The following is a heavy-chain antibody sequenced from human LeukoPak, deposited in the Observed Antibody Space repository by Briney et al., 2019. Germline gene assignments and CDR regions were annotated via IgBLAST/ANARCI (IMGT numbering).Heavy chain of an antibody. V-gene: IGHV3-53*05. J-gene: IGHJ4*02. D-gene: IGHD1-14*01. CDR2: IYSGGST. CDR1: GFTVSSNY. Sequence: GGSLRLSCAASGFTVSSNYMSWVRQAPGEGLEWVSIIYSGGSTYYADSVKGRFTISRDNAKKSLYLQMNSLRAEDTALYYCATTGDRRGDYWGQGTLVTVSS. CDR3: ATTGDRRGDY.